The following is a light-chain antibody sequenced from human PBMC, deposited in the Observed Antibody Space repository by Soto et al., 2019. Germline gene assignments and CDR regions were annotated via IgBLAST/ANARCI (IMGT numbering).Light chain of an antibody. CDR2: DVS. Sequence: DLPMTQSPSTLSASVGDRVIITCRASQSVSAWLAWYQQKPGKAPKLLISDVSSLESGVPSRFSGSGSGTEFTLTISSLQPDDFATYYCQQYGTFGQGTKVEIK. J-gene: IGKJ1*01. V-gene: IGKV1-5*01. CDR1: QSVSAW. CDR3: QQYGT.